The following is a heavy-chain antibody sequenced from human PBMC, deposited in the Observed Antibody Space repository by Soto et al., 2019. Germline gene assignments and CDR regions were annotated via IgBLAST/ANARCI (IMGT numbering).Heavy chain of an antibody. J-gene: IGHJ5*02. CDR2: INPSGGST. D-gene: IGHD1-1*01. CDR1: GYTFTSYY. V-gene: IGHV1-46*01. Sequence: ASVKVSCKASGYTFTSYYMRWVRQAPGQGLEWMGIINPSGGSTSYAQKFQGRVTMTRDTSTSTVYMELSSRRSEDTAVYYCARSAGPPAGTTHWFDPWGQGTLVTVSS. CDR3: ARSAGPPAGTTHWFDP.